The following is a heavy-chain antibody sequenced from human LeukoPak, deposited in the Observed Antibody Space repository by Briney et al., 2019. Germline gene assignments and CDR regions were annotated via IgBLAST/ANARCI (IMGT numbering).Heavy chain of an antibody. D-gene: IGHD3-22*01. Sequence: GGSLRLSCTASGFTFGDYAMSWVRQAPGKGLEWVGFIRSKAYGGTTEHAASVKGRFTISRDDSKSIAYLQMNSLKTEDTAVYYCTRYHYDTSGYYYLNDWGQGTLVTVSS. V-gene: IGHV3-49*04. J-gene: IGHJ4*02. CDR1: GFTFGDYA. CDR2: IRSKAYGGTT. CDR3: TRYHYDTSGYYYLND.